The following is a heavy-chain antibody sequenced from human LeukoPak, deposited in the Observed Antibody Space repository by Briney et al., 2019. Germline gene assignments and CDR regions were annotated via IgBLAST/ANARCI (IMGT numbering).Heavy chain of an antibody. J-gene: IGHJ4*02. Sequence: GGSLRLSCAASGFTFSSYGMHWVRQAPGKGLDRVAVIWYNGSKRDYADSVRGRFTISRDNSKNTLYLQMNSLRAEDTAVYYCAKDWAPHSGSHFDNCGQGTLVTVSS. CDR3: AKDWAPHSGSHFDN. CDR2: IWYNGSKR. V-gene: IGHV3-33*06. D-gene: IGHD1-26*01. CDR1: GFTFSSYG.